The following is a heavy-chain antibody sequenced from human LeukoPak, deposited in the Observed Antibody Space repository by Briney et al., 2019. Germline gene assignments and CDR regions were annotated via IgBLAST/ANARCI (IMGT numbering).Heavy chain of an antibody. V-gene: IGHV1-69*06. CDR3: ARADSSGYYYGAFDI. CDR1: GGTFSSYA. J-gene: IGHJ3*02. Sequence: SVKVSCKASGGTFSSYAISWVRQAPGQGLEWMGGIIPIFGTANYAQKFQGRVTITADKSTSTAYMELSSLRSEDTAVYYCARADSSGYYYGAFDIWGQGTMVTVSS. CDR2: IIPIFGTA. D-gene: IGHD3-22*01.